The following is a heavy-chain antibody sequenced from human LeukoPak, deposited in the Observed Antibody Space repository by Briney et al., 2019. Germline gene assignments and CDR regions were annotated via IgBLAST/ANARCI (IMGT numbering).Heavy chain of an antibody. V-gene: IGHV4-4*07. CDR3: ATGRCRGGSCYSYFFDY. J-gene: IGHJ4*02. CDR1: GASISSYY. CDR2: IYTSGTT. D-gene: IGHD2-15*01. Sequence: SETLSLTCTVSGASISSYYWSWIRQPAGKGLEWIGRIYTSGTTNCNPSLKSRVTMSVDTSKNQFSLKLSSVTAADTAVYYCATGRCRGGSCYSYFFDYWGQGTLATVSS.